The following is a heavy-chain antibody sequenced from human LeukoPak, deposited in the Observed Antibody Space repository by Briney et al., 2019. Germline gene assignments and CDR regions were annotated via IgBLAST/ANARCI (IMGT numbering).Heavy chain of an antibody. D-gene: IGHD5-18*01. CDR3: AREAPGYSYGPSYYFDS. V-gene: IGHV4-61*02. J-gene: IGHJ4*02. CDR1: GGSISSGSGY. CDR2: IYTSGST. Sequence: SETLSLTCTVSGGSISSGSGYWSWIRQPAGKGLEWIGRIYTSGSTNYNPSLKSRVTISVDTSKNQFSLRLSSVTAADTAVYYCAREAPGYSYGPSYYFDSWGQGTLVTVSS.